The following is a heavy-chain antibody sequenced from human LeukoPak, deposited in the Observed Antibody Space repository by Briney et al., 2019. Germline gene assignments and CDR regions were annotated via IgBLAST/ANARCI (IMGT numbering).Heavy chain of an antibody. J-gene: IGHJ6*03. Sequence: ASVKVSCKASGGTFSSYVISWVRQAPGQGLEWMGGIIPIFGTANYAQKFQGRVTITTDESTSTAYMELSSLRSEDTAVYYCAREGYCSGGSCNYYYYYMDVWGKGTTVTVSS. CDR1: GGTFSSYV. CDR3: AREGYCSGGSCNYYYYYMDV. V-gene: IGHV1-69*05. D-gene: IGHD2-15*01. CDR2: IIPIFGTA.